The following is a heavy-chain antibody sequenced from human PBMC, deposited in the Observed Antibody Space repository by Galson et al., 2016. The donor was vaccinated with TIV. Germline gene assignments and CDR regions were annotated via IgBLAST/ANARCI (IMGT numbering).Heavy chain of an antibody. CDR3: AKDRNTAFDTHYSYYGLDV. V-gene: IGHV1-69*13. D-gene: IGHD5-18*01. Sequence: SVKVSCKASGGTFSSYVIKWMRQAPGQGLEWMGEIIPMFGTANYAQKFQGRVTITADESTSTAYMELSSLRSEDTAVYYFAKDRNTAFDTHYSYYGLDVWGQGTTVIVSS. CDR2: IIPMFGTA. CDR1: GGTFSSYV. J-gene: IGHJ6*02.